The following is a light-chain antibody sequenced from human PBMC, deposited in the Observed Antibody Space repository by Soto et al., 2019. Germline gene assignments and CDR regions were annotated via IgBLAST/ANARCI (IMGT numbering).Light chain of an antibody. Sequence: EIVLTQSPGTLSLSPGEIATLSCRASQTVSTNYLAWYQQKPGQAPRLLIYGASTRATGIPARFSGSGSGTEFTLTISSLQSEDFAVYYCQQYNNWPPLTFGGGTKVDI. J-gene: IGKJ4*01. CDR1: QTVSTN. CDR3: QQYNNWPPLT. CDR2: GAS. V-gene: IGKV3-15*01.